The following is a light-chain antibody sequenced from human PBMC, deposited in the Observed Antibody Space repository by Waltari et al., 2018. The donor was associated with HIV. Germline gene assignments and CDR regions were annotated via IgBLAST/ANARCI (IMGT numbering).Light chain of an antibody. CDR1: RSNIGSNT. CDR3: AAWDDNLNGLV. CDR2: RNN. V-gene: IGLV1-44*01. Sequence: QSVLTQPPSASGTPGQRVTISCSGSRSNIGSNTVNWYQQLPGTAPKLLIYRNNQRPSGVPDRFSGSKSGASASLAISGLQSEDEADYYCAAWDDNLNGLVFGGGTKLTVL. J-gene: IGLJ2*01.